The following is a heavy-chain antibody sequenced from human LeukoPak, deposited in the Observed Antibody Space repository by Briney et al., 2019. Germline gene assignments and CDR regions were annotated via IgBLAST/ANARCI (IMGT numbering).Heavy chain of an antibody. CDR1: GYTFTSYG. CDR2: ISAYNGNT. Sequence: ASVKVSCKASGYTFTSYGISWVRQAPGQGLEWMGRISAYNGNTNYAQKLQGRVTMTTDTSTSTAYMELRSLRSDDTAVYYCARQWVGATTGEFDYWGQGTLVTVSS. J-gene: IGHJ4*02. V-gene: IGHV1-18*04. CDR3: ARQWVGATTGEFDY. D-gene: IGHD1-26*01.